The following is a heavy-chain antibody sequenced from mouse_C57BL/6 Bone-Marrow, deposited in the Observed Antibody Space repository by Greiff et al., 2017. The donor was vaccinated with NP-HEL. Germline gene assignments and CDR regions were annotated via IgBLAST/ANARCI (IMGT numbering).Heavy chain of an antibody. Sequence: VQLQQSGPELVKPGASVKISCKASGYAFSSSWMNWVKQRPGKGLEWIGRIYPGDGDTNYNGKFKGKATLTADKSSSTAYMQLSSLTSEDSAVYFCASTRYNAMDYWGQGTSVTVSS. CDR1: GYAFSSSW. CDR2: IYPGDGDT. V-gene: IGHV1-82*01. D-gene: IGHD3-1*01. J-gene: IGHJ4*01. CDR3: ASTRYNAMDY.